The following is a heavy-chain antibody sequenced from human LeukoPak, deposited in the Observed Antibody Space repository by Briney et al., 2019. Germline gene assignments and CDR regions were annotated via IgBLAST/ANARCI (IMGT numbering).Heavy chain of an antibody. CDR2: IRYDGSNK. CDR3: AKDPYSSSYNYFDY. Sequence: GGSLRLSCAASGFTFSSYGMHWVRQAPGKGLEWVAFIRYDGSNKYYADSVKGRFTISRDNSKNTLYLLMNSLRAEDTAVYYCAKDPYSSSYNYFDYWGQGTLVTVPS. V-gene: IGHV3-30*02. D-gene: IGHD6-6*01. CDR1: GFTFSSYG. J-gene: IGHJ4*02.